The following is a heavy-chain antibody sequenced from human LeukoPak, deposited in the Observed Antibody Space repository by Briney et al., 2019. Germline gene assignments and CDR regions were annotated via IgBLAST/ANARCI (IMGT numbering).Heavy chain of an antibody. CDR1: GGSISSYY. CDR2: IYYSGST. J-gene: IGHJ6*02. V-gene: IGHV4-59*01. CDR3: ARVPRYSYGPGYYYGMDV. Sequence: SETLSLTCTVSGGSISSYYWSWIRQPPGKGLEWIGYIYYSGSTNYNPSLKSRVTISVDTPKNQFSLKLSSVTAADTAVYYCARVPRYSYGPGYYYGMDVWGQGTTVTVSS. D-gene: IGHD5-18*01.